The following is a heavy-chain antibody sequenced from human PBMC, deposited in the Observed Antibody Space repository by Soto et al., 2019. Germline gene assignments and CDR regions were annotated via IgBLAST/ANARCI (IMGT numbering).Heavy chain of an antibody. V-gene: IGHV3-21*01. J-gene: IGHJ6*02. CDR2: ISSSSSYI. D-gene: IGHD6-13*01. CDR1: GFIFTSYS. Sequence: GGSLRLSCAASGFIFTSYSMNWVRQAPGKGLEWVSSISSSSSYIYYADSVKGRFTISRDNAKNSLYLQMSSLRAEDTAVYYCARDSGSSFDYYGMDVWGQGTTVTVSS. CDR3: ARDSGSSFDYYGMDV.